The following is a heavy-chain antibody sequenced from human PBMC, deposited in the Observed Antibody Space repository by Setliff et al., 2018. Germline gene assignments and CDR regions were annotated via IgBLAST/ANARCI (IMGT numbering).Heavy chain of an antibody. CDR1: GGTFSSYA. Sequence: SVKVSCKASGGTFSSYAISWVRQAPGQGLEWMGRIIPIFGTANYAQKFQGRVTITADKSTSTAYMELSSLRSEDTAVYYCARALLPIYDYSNYEEENYAFDIWGRGTMVTVSS. J-gene: IGHJ3*02. V-gene: IGHV1-69*06. CDR3: ARALLPIYDYSNYEEENYAFDI. CDR2: IIPIFGTA. D-gene: IGHD4-4*01.